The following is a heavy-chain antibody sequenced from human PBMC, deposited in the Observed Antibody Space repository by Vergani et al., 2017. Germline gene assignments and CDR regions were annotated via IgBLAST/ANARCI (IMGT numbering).Heavy chain of an antibody. CDR1: GGSFSGYY. D-gene: IGHD6-13*01. CDR2: INNSGST. Sequence: QVQLQQWGAGLLKPTETLSLTCAVYGGSFSGYYWSWIRQPPGKGLEWIGEINNSGSTNYNPSLKSRVTISVDTSKNQFSLKLSSVTAADTAVYYCARARAAAGTFRARYFDYWGQGTLVTVSS. J-gene: IGHJ4*02. CDR3: ARARAAAGTFRARYFDY. V-gene: IGHV4-34*01.